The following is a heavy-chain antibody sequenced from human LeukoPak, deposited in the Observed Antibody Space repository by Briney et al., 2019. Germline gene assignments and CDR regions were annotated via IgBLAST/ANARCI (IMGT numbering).Heavy chain of an antibody. Sequence: GGSLRLSCAASGFTFSSYNMNWVRQAPGKGLEWVASISSSSNYIYYVDSVKGRFTISRDNAKNSLYLQMNSLRAEDTAVYYCARGGCYFDYWGQGTLVTASS. V-gene: IGHV3-21*01. CDR1: GFTFSSYN. J-gene: IGHJ4*02. CDR3: ARGGCYFDY. CDR2: ISSSSNYI.